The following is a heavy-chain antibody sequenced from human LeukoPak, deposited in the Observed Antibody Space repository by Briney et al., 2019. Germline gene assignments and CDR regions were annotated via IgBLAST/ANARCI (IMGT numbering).Heavy chain of an antibody. CDR3: ARDYFGSPSALDY. Sequence: GGSLRLSCAASGFTFSSYGMHWVRQAPGKGLEWVSGINWNGGSTGYADSVKGRFTISRDNAKNSLYLQMNSLRAEDTALYYCARDYFGSPSALDYWGQGTLVTVSS. CDR1: GFTFSSYG. CDR2: INWNGGST. D-gene: IGHD1-26*01. J-gene: IGHJ4*02. V-gene: IGHV3-20*04.